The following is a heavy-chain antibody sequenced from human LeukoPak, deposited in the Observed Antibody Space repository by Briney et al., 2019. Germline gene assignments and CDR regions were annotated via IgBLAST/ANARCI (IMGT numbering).Heavy chain of an antibody. D-gene: IGHD2-15*01. CDR2: IYYSGST. V-gene: IGHV4-31*03. Sequence: SQTLSLTCTVSGGSISSGGYYWSWIRQHPGKGLEWIGYIYYSGSTNYNPSLKSRVTISVDTSKNQFSLKLSSVTAADTAVYYCARAGSLYYYYGMDVWGQGTTVTVSS. J-gene: IGHJ6*02. CDR3: ARAGSLYYYYGMDV. CDR1: GGSISSGGYY.